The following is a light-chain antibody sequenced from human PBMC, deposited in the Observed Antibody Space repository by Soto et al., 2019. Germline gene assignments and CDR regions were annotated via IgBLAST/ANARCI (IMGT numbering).Light chain of an antibody. V-gene: IGKV2-40*01. CDR2: TVS. CDR1: QSLXDSDDGNTY. CDR3: MQRIELPLT. Sequence: VMPQTPLSLPVSPGEPASISCGSIQSLXDSDDGNTYLDWYLQKPGQSPQLLIYTVSYRASGVPDRFSGSGSGTDFTLKISRVEVEDVGVYYSMQRIELPLTLGGGTKVDIK. J-gene: IGKJ4*01.